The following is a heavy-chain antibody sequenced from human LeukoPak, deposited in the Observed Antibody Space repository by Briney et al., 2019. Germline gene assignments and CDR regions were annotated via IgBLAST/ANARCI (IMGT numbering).Heavy chain of an antibody. CDR2: IRSKGNNYAT. CDR3: ARENGRGVISPYFDS. J-gene: IGHJ4*02. CDR1: GFTFSDYY. D-gene: IGHD3-10*01. V-gene: IGHV3-73*01. Sequence: GGSLRLSCAASGFTFSDYYMSWVRQASGKGLEWVGRIRSKGNNYATAYPASVKGRFTVSRDNSKNMLYLQMNNLRPEDTAVYYCARENGRGVISPYFDSWGQGTLVTVSS.